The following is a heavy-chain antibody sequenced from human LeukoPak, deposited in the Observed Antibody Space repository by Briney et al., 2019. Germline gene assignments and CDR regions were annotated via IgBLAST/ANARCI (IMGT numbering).Heavy chain of an antibody. CDR3: ARDSGSGYYYGMDV. V-gene: IGHV4-59*01. D-gene: IGHD3-10*01. J-gene: IGHJ6*02. CDR2: IYYSGST. Sequence: PSETLSLTCTVSGGSISRYYWSWIRQPPGKGLEWIGYIYYSGSTNYNPSIKSRVTISVDTSKSQFSLKLSSVTAADTAVYYCARDSGSGYYYGMDVWGQGTTVTVSS. CDR1: GGSISRYY.